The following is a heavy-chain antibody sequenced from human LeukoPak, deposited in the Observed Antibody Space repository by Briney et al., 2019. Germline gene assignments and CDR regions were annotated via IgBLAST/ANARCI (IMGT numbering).Heavy chain of an antibody. V-gene: IGHV3-7*01. D-gene: IGHD3-16*01. CDR3: ASGSYGEY. J-gene: IGHJ4*02. CDR1: GFTFSNYW. CDR2: IKQDGSEK. Sequence: GGSLRLSCAASGFTFSNYWMTWVRQAPGKGLEWVANIKQDGSEKYYADSVKGRFTISRDNAKNSLYLQMNSLRAEDTAVYYCASGSYGEYWGQGTLVTVSS.